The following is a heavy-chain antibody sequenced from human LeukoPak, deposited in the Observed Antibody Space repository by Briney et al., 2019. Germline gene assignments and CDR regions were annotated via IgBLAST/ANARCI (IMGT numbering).Heavy chain of an antibody. V-gene: IGHV4-39*01. CDR2: IYYSGTT. D-gene: IGHD6-6*01. Sequence: SETLSLTCTVSGDSISSSSYYWGWIRQPPGKGLEWIGNIYYSGTTYYNPSLKSRVTISVDTSKNQFSLKLSSVTAADTAVYYCARPLSSSARGVYYYYYMDVWGKGTTVTVSS. CDR1: GDSISSSSYY. CDR3: ARPLSSSARGVYYYYYMDV. J-gene: IGHJ6*03.